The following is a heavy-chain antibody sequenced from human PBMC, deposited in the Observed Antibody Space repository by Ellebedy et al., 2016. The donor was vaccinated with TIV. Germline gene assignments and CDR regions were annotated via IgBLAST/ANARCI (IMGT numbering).Heavy chain of an antibody. V-gene: IGHV4-59*01. CDR3: SRGNVVTAIDF. Sequence: SETLSLXCTVSGGSFGSYYWSWIRQPPGVGLEWIGYIFGSGTSNYNPSLTSRVTMSVDMSKNQISLRLNSVTAADTAVYYCSRGNVVTAIDFWGPGTLVTVSS. D-gene: IGHD2-21*02. J-gene: IGHJ4*02. CDR1: GGSFGSYY. CDR2: IFGSGTS.